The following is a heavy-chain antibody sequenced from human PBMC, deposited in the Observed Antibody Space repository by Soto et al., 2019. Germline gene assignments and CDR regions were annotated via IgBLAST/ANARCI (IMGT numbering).Heavy chain of an antibody. V-gene: IGHV3-33*08. Sequence: PGGSLRLSCAASGFTFSSYAMSWVRQAPGKGLEWVAVIWYDGSNKYYADSVKGRFTISRDNSKNTLYLQMNSLRAEDTAVYYCAREERTTVVTHRNPPTYYYYYYGMDVWGQGTTVTVSS. D-gene: IGHD4-17*01. CDR3: AREERTTVVTHRNPPTYYYYYYGMDV. CDR2: IWYDGSNK. CDR1: GFTFSSYA. J-gene: IGHJ6*02.